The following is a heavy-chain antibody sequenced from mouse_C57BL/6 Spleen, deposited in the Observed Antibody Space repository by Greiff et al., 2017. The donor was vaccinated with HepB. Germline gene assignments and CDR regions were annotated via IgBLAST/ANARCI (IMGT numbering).Heavy chain of an antibody. CDR2: INPNNGGT. D-gene: IGHD2-5*01. V-gene: IGHV1-26*01. CDR1: GYTFTDYY. CDR3: ARAVYYSNPFDY. Sequence: EVQLQQSGPELVKPGASVKISCKASGYTFTDYYMNWVKQSHGKSLEWIGDINPNNGGTSYNQKFKGKATLTVDKSSSTAYMELRSLTSEDSAVYYCARAVYYSNPFDYWGQGTTLTVSS. J-gene: IGHJ2*01.